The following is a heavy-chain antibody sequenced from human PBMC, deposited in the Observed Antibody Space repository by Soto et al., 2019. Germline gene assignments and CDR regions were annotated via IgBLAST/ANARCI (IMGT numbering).Heavy chain of an antibody. J-gene: IGHJ6*02. D-gene: IGHD2-21*01. CDR2: IYYSGTT. CDR3: AASCVACGGCNYYSMDV. CDR1: GGSISSGGYY. V-gene: IGHV4-31*03. Sequence: QVQLQESGPGLVKPSQTLSLTCTVSGGSISSGGYYWYWIRQHPGKGLEWIGYIYYSGTTYYNPSLKSRVTISVDTSKNQFSLNLCAVPAAHTAGYYCAASCVACGGCNYYSMDVWGQGTTVTLSS.